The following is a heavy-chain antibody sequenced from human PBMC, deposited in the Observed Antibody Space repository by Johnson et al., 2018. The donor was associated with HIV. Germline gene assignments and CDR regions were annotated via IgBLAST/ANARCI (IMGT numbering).Heavy chain of an antibody. CDR2: IKQVGGVK. CDR1: LFSFSSSW. D-gene: IGHD1-14*01. J-gene: IGHJ3*02. Sequence: VQLVESRGGLIQPVGSLRLSSAPSLFSFSSSWMSSVPPAPRKGLSCVSHIKQVGGVKYSVHSVRGRFTISRDNTKNSLYLQMNSLRAEDTAVYYCARDPDLGAFDIWGQGTMVIVSS. CDR3: ARDPDLGAFDI. V-gene: IGHV3-7*05.